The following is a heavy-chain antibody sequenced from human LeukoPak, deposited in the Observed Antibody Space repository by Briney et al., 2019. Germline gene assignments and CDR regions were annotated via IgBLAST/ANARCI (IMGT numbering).Heavy chain of an antibody. V-gene: IGHV1-69*05. CDR2: IIPIFGTA. CDR1: GGTFTSYA. Sequence: SVKVSCKASGGTFTSYAISWVRQAPGQGLEWMGGIIPIFGTANYAQKFQGRVTITTDESTSTAYMELSSLRSQDTAVYYCARVWGRGYSYGYFDYWGQGTLVTVSS. CDR3: ARVWGRGYSYGYFDY. J-gene: IGHJ4*02. D-gene: IGHD5-18*01.